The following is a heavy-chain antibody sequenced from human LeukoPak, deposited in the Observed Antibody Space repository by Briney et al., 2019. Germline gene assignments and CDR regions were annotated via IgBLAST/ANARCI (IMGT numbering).Heavy chain of an antibody. D-gene: IGHD6-25*01. Sequence: ASVKVSCKASGYTFTGYYMHWVRQAPGQGLEWMGWINPNSGGTNYAQKFQGRVTMTRDTSISTAYMELSRLRSDDTAVYYCARERYTTGSYFDYWGQGTLVTVSS. V-gene: IGHV1-2*02. CDR2: INPNSGGT. CDR1: GYTFTGYY. CDR3: ARERYTTGSYFDY. J-gene: IGHJ4*02.